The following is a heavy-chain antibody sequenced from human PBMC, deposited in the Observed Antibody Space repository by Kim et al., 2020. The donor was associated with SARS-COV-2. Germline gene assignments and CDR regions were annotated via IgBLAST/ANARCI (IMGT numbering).Heavy chain of an antibody. V-gene: IGHV5-51*01. J-gene: IGHJ4*02. CDR2: IYPADSNT. D-gene: IGHD3-10*01. Sequence: GESLKISRKASGYYFPSYWIAWVRQMPGKGLEWMGIIYPADSNTKYSPSFRGQVTISADTSINTAYLQWSSLRASDTAIYYCARPHYYGSGSPSGYWGQG. CDR1: GYYFPSYW. CDR3: ARPHYYGSGSPSGY.